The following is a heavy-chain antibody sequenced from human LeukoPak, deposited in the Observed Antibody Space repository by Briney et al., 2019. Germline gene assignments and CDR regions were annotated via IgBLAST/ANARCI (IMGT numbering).Heavy chain of an antibody. CDR2: MNPNSGNT. J-gene: IGHJ6*03. CDR3: ARAYCSSSSCYLYYYYMDV. Sequence: ASVKVSCKASGYTFTSYDINWMRQATGQGLEWMGWMNPNSGNTGYAQKFQGRVTMTRNTSISTAYMELSSLRSEDTAVYYCARAYCSSSSCYLYYYYMDVWGKGTTVTVSS. CDR1: GYTFTSYD. D-gene: IGHD2-2*01. V-gene: IGHV1-8*01.